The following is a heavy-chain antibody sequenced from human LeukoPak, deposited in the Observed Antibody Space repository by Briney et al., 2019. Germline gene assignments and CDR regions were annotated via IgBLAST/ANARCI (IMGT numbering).Heavy chain of an antibody. CDR1: GGTLSSYA. CDR2: IIPIFRIA. V-gene: IGHV1-69*04. CDR3: ARDLTRDGYNHDIRYGMDV. D-gene: IGHD5-24*01. J-gene: IGHJ6*02. Sequence: SVKVSCKASGGTLSSYAISWVRQAPGQGLEWMGRIIPIFRIANYAQKFQGRVTITADKSTSTAYMELSSLRSEDTAVYYCARDLTRDGYNHDIRYGMDVWGQGTTVTVSS.